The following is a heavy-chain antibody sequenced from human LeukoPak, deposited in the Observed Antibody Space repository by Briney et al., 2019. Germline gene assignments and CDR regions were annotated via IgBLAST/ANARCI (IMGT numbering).Heavy chain of an antibody. D-gene: IGHD6-13*01. J-gene: IGHJ4*02. Sequence: PGGSLRLSCAASGFTFSSYSMNWVRQAPGKGLEWVSSISSSSSYIYYADSVKGRFTISRDNAKNSLYLQMNSLRAEDTAVYYCARDPSSSWHYYFDYWGQGTLVTVSS. V-gene: IGHV3-21*01. CDR2: ISSSSSYI. CDR3: ARDPSSSWHYYFDY. CDR1: GFTFSSYS.